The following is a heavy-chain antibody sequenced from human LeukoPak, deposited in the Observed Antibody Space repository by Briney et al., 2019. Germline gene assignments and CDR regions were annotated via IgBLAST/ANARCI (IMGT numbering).Heavy chain of an antibody. J-gene: IGHJ6*04. CDR2: IRSKAYGGTT. Sequence: GGSLRLSCTASGFTFGDYAMSWVRQAPGKGLEWVGFIRSKAYGGTTEYAASVKGRFTTSRDDSKSIAYLQMNSLKTEDTAVYYCTSAAEPGYSSSPPGMDVWGKGTTVTVSS. CDR3: TSAAEPGYSSSPPGMDV. CDR1: GFTFGDYA. V-gene: IGHV3-49*04. D-gene: IGHD6-13*01.